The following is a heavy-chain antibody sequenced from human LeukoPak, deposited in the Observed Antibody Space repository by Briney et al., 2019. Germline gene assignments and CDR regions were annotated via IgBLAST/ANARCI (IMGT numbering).Heavy chain of an antibody. V-gene: IGHV1-46*01. CDR1: GYTFTTYY. CDR3: ASAGTITEPFDY. CDR2: INPSGGAT. J-gene: IGHJ4*02. D-gene: IGHD5-12*01. Sequence: ASVKVSCKASGYTFTTYYMHWVRQAPGQGLEWMGIINPSGGATSYAQKFQGRVTMTRDTSTSTVYMELSSLRSEDTAVYYCASAGTITEPFDYWGQGTLVTVSS.